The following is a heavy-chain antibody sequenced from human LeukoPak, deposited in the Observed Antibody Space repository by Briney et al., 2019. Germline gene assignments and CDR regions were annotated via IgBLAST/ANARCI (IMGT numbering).Heavy chain of an antibody. V-gene: IGHV4-59*01. CDR3: L. CDR2: IYYRGNT. CDR1: GGSINSFY. Sequence: SETLSLTCTVSGGSINSFYWSWIRQPPGKGLEWIGYIYYRGNTQYNPSLKSRVTISVDTSKNQFSLRLTSVTAADTAVYFDLWGRGTLVTVSS. J-gene: IGHJ2*01.